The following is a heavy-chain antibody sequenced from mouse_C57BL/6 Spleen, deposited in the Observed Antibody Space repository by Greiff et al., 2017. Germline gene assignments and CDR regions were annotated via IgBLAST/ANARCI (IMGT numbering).Heavy chain of an antibody. CDR1: GYTFTSYW. Sequence: QVQLKESGAKLVKPGASVKLSCKASGYTFTSYWMHWVKQRPGQGLEWIGMIHPNSGSTNYNEKFKSKATLTVDKSSSTAYMQLSSLTSKDSAVYYCARTTVDYYAMDYWGQGTSVTVSS. CDR2: IHPNSGST. V-gene: IGHV1-64*01. J-gene: IGHJ4*01. CDR3: ARTTVDYYAMDY. D-gene: IGHD1-1*01.